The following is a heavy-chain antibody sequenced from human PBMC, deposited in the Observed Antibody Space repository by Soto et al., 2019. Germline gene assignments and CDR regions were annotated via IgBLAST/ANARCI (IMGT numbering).Heavy chain of an antibody. D-gene: IGHD2-15*01. J-gene: IGHJ3*02. CDR3: ARERYCSGGSCSDAFDI. V-gene: IGHV1-69*13. CDR1: GGTFSSYA. CDR2: IIPIFGTA. Sequence: SVKVSCKASGGTFSSYAISWVRQAPGQGLEWMGGIIPIFGTANYAQKFQGRVTITADESTSTAYMELSSLRSEDTAVYYCARERYCSGGSCSDAFDIWGQGTMVTVSS.